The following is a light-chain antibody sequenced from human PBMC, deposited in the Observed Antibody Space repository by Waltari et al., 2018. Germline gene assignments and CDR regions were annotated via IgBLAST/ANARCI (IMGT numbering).Light chain of an antibody. CDR2: QVD. Sequence: SALTQPASVSGSPGQSITVSCTWPASHVGGFDFVPWYQHHPGKVPKRILFQVDNRPSDVSRRFSGSKSGNTASLIISGLQPEDEAQYYCASFASDNTVLFGGGT. CDR3: ASFASDNTVL. V-gene: IGLV2-14*01. J-gene: IGLJ2*01. CDR1: ASHVGGFDF.